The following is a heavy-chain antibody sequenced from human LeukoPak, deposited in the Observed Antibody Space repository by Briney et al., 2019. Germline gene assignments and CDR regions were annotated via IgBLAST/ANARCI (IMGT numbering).Heavy chain of an antibody. J-gene: IGHJ4*02. CDR1: GGSISTYY. D-gene: IGHD3-9*01. V-gene: IGHV4-4*07. Sequence: SETLSLTCTVSGGSISTYYWSWIRQPAEKGLEWIGRVSTSGTTQYNPSFKSRVTMSVDTSSNQFSLKLSSVTAADTAVYYCARGLYYDTLTGYYRGSFDSWGQGTLVTVSS. CDR3: ARGLYYDTLTGYYRGSFDS. CDR2: VSTSGTT.